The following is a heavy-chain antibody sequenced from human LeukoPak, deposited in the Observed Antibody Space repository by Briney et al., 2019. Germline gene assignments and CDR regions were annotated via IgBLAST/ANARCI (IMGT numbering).Heavy chain of an antibody. J-gene: IGHJ6*03. V-gene: IGHV4-4*07. CDR2: IYTSGST. CDR1: GGSISSYY. Sequence: PSETLSLTCTVSGGSISSYYWSWIRQPAGKGLEWIGRIYTSGSTNYNPSLKSRVTMSVDTSKNQFSLKLSSVTAADTAVYYCARHSSGWSGYYYYYMDVWGKGTTVTVSS. D-gene: IGHD6-19*01. CDR3: ARHSSGWSGYYYYYMDV.